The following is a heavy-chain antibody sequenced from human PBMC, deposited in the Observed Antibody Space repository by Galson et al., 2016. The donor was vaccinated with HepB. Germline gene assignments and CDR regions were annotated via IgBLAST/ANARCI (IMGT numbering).Heavy chain of an antibody. CDR2: IYWDDDK. J-gene: IGHJ4*02. CDR1: GFSVTTSGVV. Sequence: PALVKPTQTLTLTCDVSGFSVTTSGVVVGWIRQPPRKALEWLALIYWDDDKSYSPSLKNRVTITKDSSKNQVVLTLTNMDPADTATYYCVTREVYYFDNWGQGILVTVSS. D-gene: IGHD6-6*01. V-gene: IGHV2-5*02. CDR3: VTREVYYFDN.